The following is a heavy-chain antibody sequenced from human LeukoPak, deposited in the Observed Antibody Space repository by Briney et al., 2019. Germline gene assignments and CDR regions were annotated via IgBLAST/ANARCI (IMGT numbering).Heavy chain of an antibody. Sequence: GGSLRLSCEASGFTFDGYGMSWVRQPPGKGLEWVSGINRNGGSTDYADSVKGRFTISRDNAKNSHFLQMNSLRVEDTALYYCARGFRNGPFDCWGQGTLVTVSS. CDR3: ARGFRNGPFDC. D-gene: IGHD2-8*01. J-gene: IGHJ4*02. CDR2: INRNGGST. V-gene: IGHV3-20*04. CDR1: GFTFDGYG.